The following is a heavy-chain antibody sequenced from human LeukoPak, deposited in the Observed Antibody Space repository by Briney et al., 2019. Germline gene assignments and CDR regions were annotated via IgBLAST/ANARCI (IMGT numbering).Heavy chain of an antibody. Sequence: SETLSFTCTVSGGSIISHDYYWAWIRQPPGTGLEWIGNVYYGGVTYYNPSLKSRVTISVDTSKNQFSLKLTSMTAADTAVYYCARHVLGGSYFDYWGQGALVTVSS. CDR2: VYYGGVT. D-gene: IGHD1-26*01. J-gene: IGHJ4*02. CDR1: GGSIISHDYY. CDR3: ARHVLGGSYFDY. V-gene: IGHV4-39*01.